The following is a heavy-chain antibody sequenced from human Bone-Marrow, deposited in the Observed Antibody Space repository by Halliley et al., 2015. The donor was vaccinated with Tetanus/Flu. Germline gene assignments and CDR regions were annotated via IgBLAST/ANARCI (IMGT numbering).Heavy chain of an antibody. D-gene: IGHD2-15*01. V-gene: IGHV3-74*01. CDR3: AIVADGQDFRGHDY. CDR2: IGNGEGSDT. J-gene: IGHJ4*02. Sequence: SRIGNGEGSDTAYADSVEGRFTISRDNAKNTLDLQMNSLRAEDTALYYCAIVADGQDFRGHDYWGQGTLVTVSS.